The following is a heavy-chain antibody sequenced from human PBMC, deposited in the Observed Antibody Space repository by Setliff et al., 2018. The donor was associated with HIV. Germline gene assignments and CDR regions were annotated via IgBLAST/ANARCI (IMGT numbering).Heavy chain of an antibody. V-gene: IGHV1-69*13. J-gene: IGHJ6*03. CDR3: ARDVYFTISGEVIRHYLDV. Sequence: GASVKVSCKVSGGTLTRNCISWVRQAPGQGLEWMGGILPFFDTANYAQKFQGRVTITADESTSTVHMELSSLTSEDTAVYYCARDVYFTISGEVIRHYLDVRGKGTTVTVSS. CDR1: GGTLTRNC. D-gene: IGHD3-3*01. CDR2: ILPFFDTA.